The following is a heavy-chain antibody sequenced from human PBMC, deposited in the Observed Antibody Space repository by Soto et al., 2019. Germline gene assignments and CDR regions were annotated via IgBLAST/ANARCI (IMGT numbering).Heavy chain of an antibody. J-gene: IGHJ6*02. CDR2: INSDGSST. D-gene: IGHD5-18*01. V-gene: IGHV3-74*01. CDR1: GFTFSSYW. Sequence: PGGSLRLSCAASGFTFSSYWMHWVRQAPGKGLVWVSRINSDGSSTSYADSVKGRFTISRDNAKNTLYLQMNSLRAEDTAVYYCARGIQHRYGMDVWGQGTTVTVSS. CDR3: ARGIQHRYGMDV.